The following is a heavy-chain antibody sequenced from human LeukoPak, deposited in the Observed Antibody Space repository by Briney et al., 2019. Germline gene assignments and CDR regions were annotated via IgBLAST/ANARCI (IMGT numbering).Heavy chain of an antibody. CDR1: GGSFSTYY. CDR3: ARGPTISETGYFDF. CDR2: INHRGDT. J-gene: IGHJ4*03. V-gene: IGHV4-34*01. D-gene: IGHD1-1*01. Sequence: SETLSLTCAVYGGSFSTYYRSWIRQSPGKGREWIAEINHRGDTNYNPSVKSRVTISVDTSKTQFSLKVRSLTAADTAVYYFARGPTISETGYFDFWGQGTLVTVSS.